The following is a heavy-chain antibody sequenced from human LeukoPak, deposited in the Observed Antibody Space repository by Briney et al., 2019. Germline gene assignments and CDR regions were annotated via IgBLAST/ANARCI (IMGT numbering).Heavy chain of an antibody. Sequence: GGSLRLSCAASGFTFSGYAMSWVRQAPGKGLEWVSAISGSGGSTYYADSVKGRFTISRDNSKNTLYLQMNSLRAGDTAVYYCAKDPNIRLPPFDPYYYYGMDVWGQGTTVTVSS. CDR3: AKDPNIRLPPFDPYYYYGMDV. D-gene: IGHD3-9*01. CDR2: ISGSGGST. J-gene: IGHJ6*02. V-gene: IGHV3-23*01. CDR1: GFTFSGYA.